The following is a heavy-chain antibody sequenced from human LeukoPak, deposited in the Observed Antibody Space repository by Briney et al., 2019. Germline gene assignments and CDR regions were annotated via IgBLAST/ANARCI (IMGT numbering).Heavy chain of an antibody. CDR1: GGSISSSNW. D-gene: IGHD3-9*01. Sequence: PSETLSLTCAVSGGSISSSNWWSWVRQPPGKGLEWIGEIYHSGSTNYNPSLKSRVTISVDTSKNQFSLKLSSVTAADTAVYYCARVTIWDAFDIWGQGTMVTASS. V-gene: IGHV4-4*02. J-gene: IGHJ3*02. CDR2: IYHSGST. CDR3: ARVTIWDAFDI.